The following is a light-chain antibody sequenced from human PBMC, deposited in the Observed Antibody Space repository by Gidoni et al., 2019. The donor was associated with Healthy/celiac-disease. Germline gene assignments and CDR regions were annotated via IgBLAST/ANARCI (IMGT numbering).Light chain of an antibody. CDR1: QSVLYNSNTKNY. Sequence: DIVMTQSPDSLSVSLGERATINCKSSQSVLYNSNTKNYLAWYQQKPGQPPKLLIYWASTRESGVPDRFSGSGYGTDFTLTISSLQAEDVAVYYCQQYYSTPWTFGQGTKVEIK. CDR3: QQYYSTPWT. V-gene: IGKV4-1*01. CDR2: WAS. J-gene: IGKJ1*01.